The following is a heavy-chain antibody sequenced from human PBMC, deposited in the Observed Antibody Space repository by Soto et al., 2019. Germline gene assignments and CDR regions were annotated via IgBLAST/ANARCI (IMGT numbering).Heavy chain of an antibody. CDR1: DGSISSGDYY. CDR2: IFYSGRT. D-gene: IGHD4-17*01. J-gene: IGHJ4*01. Sequence: PSETLSLTCTVSDGSISSGDYYWTWIRQPPGKGLEWIGYIFYSGRTDYNPSLESRLTISVDTSKNKFSLKLNSVTAADTAVYYCARGNYSDYRSSFDFWG. CDR3: ARGNYSDYRSSFDF. V-gene: IGHV4-30-4*01.